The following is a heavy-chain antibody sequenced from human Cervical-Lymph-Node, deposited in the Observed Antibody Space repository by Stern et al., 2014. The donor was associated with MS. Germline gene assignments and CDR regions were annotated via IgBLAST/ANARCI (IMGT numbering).Heavy chain of an antibody. V-gene: IGHV4-30-4*01. Sequence: QVQLQESGPGLVKPSQTLSLTCTVSGGSISSGDYYWSWIRQPPGKGLEWIGYIYYSGSTYYNPSLKSRVTISVDTSKNQFSLKRSSVTAADTAVYYCASALNYCSSTSCRYNWFDPWGQGTLVTVSS. CDR1: GGSISSGDYY. D-gene: IGHD2-2*01. CDR3: ASALNYCSSTSCRYNWFDP. J-gene: IGHJ5*02. CDR2: IYYSGST.